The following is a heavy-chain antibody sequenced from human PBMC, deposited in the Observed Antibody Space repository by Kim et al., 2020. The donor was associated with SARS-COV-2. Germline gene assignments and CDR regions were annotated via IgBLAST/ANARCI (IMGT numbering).Heavy chain of an antibody. J-gene: IGHJ4*02. CDR2: IKPDGSET. CDR3: VRDIFWGYDN. CDR1: GFTFSGYW. V-gene: IGHV3-74*01. D-gene: IGHD2-21*01. Sequence: GGSLRLSCEASGFTFSGYWMHWVRQAPGKGLVWVSDIKPDGSETGYADSVRGRFTISRDNAKNTLYLQMSSLRAEDTAIYYCVRDIFWGYDNWGQGVLVTVSS.